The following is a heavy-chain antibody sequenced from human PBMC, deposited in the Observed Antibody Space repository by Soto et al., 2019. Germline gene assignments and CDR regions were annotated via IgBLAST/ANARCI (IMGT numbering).Heavy chain of an antibody. CDR3: AKDRRAGGNYGFYSDF. V-gene: IGHV3-23*01. CDR2: ISGSGSTI. CDR1: GFTFSSYA. Sequence: GSLRLSCAASGFTFSSYAVSWVRQAPGKGPEWISSISGSGSTIYYADSVKGRFTISRDNSKNTLYLQMTSLRADDTAVYYCAKDRRAGGNYGFYSDFWGQGALVTVSS. D-gene: IGHD1-7*01. J-gene: IGHJ4*02.